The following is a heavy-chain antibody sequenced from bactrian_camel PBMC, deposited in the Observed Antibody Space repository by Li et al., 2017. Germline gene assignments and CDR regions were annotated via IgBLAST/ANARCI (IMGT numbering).Heavy chain of an antibody. D-gene: IGHD2*01. CDR1: EPPYT. J-gene: IGHJ4*01. CDR2: ISADGTT. Sequence: QVQLVESGGGSAQAGGSLRLSCIASEPPYTLAWFRQDPGKEREGVAAISADGTTFYADSVKGRFTVSQDTVTATVYLQMDDLRPEDTAMYHCAATYCSRGYLPDPLRSLYASVGQGTQVTVS. V-gene: IGHV3S56*01.